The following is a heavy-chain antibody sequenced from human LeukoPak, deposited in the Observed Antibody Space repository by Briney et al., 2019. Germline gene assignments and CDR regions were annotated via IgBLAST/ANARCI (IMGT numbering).Heavy chain of an antibody. J-gene: IGHJ3*01. CDR3: VRGYYDSSGYSNPFDV. D-gene: IGHD3-22*01. Sequence: SETLSLTCTVSGVSISSSYWSWIRQPPGKGLEWIRYIHYDGTTNYTPTLTSRLTLSVDTSKNQLSLKLSSVTAADTALYYCVRGYYDSSGYSNPFDVWGQGTMVTVSS. V-gene: IGHV4-59*01. CDR1: GVSISSSY. CDR2: IHYDGTT.